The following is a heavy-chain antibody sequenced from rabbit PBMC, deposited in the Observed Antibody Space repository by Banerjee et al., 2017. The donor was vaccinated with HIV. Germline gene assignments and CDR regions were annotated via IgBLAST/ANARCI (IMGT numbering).Heavy chain of an antibody. CDR2: IDAGSSGST. J-gene: IGHJ4*01. Sequence: QEQLEESGGDLVKPEGSLTLTCTASGFSFSSYWIYWVRQAPGKGLEWIACIDAGSSGSTYYASWAKGRFTISKTPSTTVTLQMTSLTAADTATYFCARDGGYADYGYALNLWGQGTLVTVS. CDR3: ARDGGYADYGYALNL. D-gene: IGHD6-1*01. CDR1: GFSFSSYW. V-gene: IGHV1S45*01.